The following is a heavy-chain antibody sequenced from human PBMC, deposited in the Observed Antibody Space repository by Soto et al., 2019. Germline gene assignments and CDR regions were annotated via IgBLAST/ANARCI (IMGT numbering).Heavy chain of an antibody. J-gene: IGHJ4*02. Sequence: QVHLQQWGAGLLKPSETLSLTFAVNGGAFNGYYWTWIRQSPGKGLQWSGEINHSGTVDYNPSLKRRVTFSIDTSKKQFPLTLTSVTAADTAVYYCARAGAALVRGSIGGFDYWGQGTLVTVSS. CDR3: ARAGAALVRGSIGGFDY. CDR1: GGAFNGYY. D-gene: IGHD3-10*01. V-gene: IGHV4-34*01. CDR2: INHSGTV.